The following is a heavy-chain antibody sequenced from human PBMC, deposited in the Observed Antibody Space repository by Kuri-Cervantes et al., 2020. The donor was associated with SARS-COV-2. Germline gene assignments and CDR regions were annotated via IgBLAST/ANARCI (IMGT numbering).Heavy chain of an antibody. D-gene: IGHD3-22*01. CDR1: GYTFPHYY. Sequence: ASVTVSCKASGYTFPHYYIHWVRQAPGQGLEWMGWINPNRCGTNYAQQFQGWVTMTRDTSISTVYMELSRLRSDDTAGYYCARSTHFRRLVVISQGGAFDIWGQGTMVTVSS. CDR3: ARSTHFRRLVVISQGGAFDI. J-gene: IGHJ3*02. CDR2: INPNRCGT. V-gene: IGHV1-2*04.